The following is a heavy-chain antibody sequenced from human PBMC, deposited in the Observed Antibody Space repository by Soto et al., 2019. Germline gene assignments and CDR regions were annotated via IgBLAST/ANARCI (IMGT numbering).Heavy chain of an antibody. CDR2: ISYDGSNK. CDR3: ARVESVGTGAVFGGAFDI. D-gene: IGHD2-21*02. J-gene: IGHJ3*02. V-gene: IGHV3-30*04. CDR1: GFTFSSYA. Sequence: GGSLRLSCAASGFTFSSYAMHWVRQAPGKGLEWVAVISYDGSNKYYADSVKGRFTISRDISKNTLYLQMNSLRAEDTAVYYCARVESVGTGAVFGGAFDIWGQGTMVTVSS.